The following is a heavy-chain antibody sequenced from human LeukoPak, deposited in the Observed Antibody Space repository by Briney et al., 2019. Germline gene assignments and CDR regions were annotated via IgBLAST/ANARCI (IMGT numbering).Heavy chain of an antibody. D-gene: IGHD1-26*01. V-gene: IGHV4-59*10. J-gene: IGHJ6*03. Sequence: SETLSLTCAVHGGSFSGYYWSWIRQPAGKGLEWIGRIYTSGSTNYNPSLKSRVTMSVDTSKNQFSLKLSSVTAADTAVYYCARGPRWELLPYYYYYYMDVWGKGTTVTISS. CDR3: ARGPRWELLPYYYYYYMDV. CDR2: IYTSGST. CDR1: GGSFSGYY.